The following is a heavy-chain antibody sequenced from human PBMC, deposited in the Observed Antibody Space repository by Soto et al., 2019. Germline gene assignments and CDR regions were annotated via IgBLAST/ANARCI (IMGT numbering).Heavy chain of an antibody. CDR2: VSGSGGRT. V-gene: IGHV3-23*01. CDR3: TIVANDH. D-gene: IGHD5-12*01. CDR1: GFTFSSFA. Sequence: EVQLLESGGGLVQPGGSLRLSCAASGFTFSSFAMTWVRQAPGKGLEWVSSVSGSGGRTSYADSVKGRLTIARDNSNNTLYLQINSLRAEDTAVYYCTIVANDHWGQGTLVIVSS. J-gene: IGHJ4*02.